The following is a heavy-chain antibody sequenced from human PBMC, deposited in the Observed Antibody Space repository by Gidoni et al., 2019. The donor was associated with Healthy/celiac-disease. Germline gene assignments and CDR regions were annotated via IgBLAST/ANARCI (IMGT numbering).Heavy chain of an antibody. Sequence: QVQLQLWGAGLLKPSAPLSLTCAVYGGSFSGYYWSWRRPPPGKGLEWIGECNHSGGTNHNPSLKSRVTISVDTSKNQFSLKLSSVTAADTAVYYCASMKGLAARRWAGGMDVWGQGTTVTVSS. CDR2: CNHSGGT. D-gene: IGHD6-6*01. V-gene: IGHV4-34*01. CDR1: GGSFSGYY. CDR3: ASMKGLAARRWAGGMDV. J-gene: IGHJ6*02.